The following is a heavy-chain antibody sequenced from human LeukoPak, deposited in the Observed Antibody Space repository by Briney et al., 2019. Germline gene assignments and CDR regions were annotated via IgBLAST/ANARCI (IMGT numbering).Heavy chain of an antibody. D-gene: IGHD2-2*01. Sequence: GGSLRLSCAASGFTFSSYSMNWVRQAPGKGLEWVSSISSSSYIYYADSVKGRFTISRDNAKNSLYLQMSSLRAEDTAVYYCARPAVEYYFDYWGQGTLVTVSS. J-gene: IGHJ4*02. CDR3: ARPAVEYYFDY. CDR2: ISSSSYI. V-gene: IGHV3-21*01. CDR1: GFTFSSYS.